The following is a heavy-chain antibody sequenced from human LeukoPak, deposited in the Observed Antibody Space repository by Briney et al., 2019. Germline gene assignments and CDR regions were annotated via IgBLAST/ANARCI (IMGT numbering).Heavy chain of an antibody. Sequence: SETLSLTCTVSGVSISSSGYYWGWIRQPPGKGLEWIGSIYYSGTTYYNPSLKSRVAISVDTSKNQFSLKLSSVTAADTAVYYCARNVGYEYFDYWGQGALVTVSS. V-gene: IGHV4-39*01. J-gene: IGHJ4*02. CDR1: GVSISSSGYY. CDR2: IYYSGTT. CDR3: ARNVGYEYFDY. D-gene: IGHD5-12*01.